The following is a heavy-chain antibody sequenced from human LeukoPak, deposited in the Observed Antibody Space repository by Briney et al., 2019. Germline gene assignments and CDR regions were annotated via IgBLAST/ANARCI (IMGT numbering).Heavy chain of an antibody. Sequence: ASVKVSCKASGGTFSSYAISWVRQAPGQGLEWMGWMNPTSGYTGFAQKFQGRVTMTGDTSISTAYMELSSLTSEDAAVYYCARGNRLYTSSWSALAFDIWGQGTMVTVSS. CDR1: GGTFSSYA. V-gene: IGHV1-8*02. J-gene: IGHJ3*02. CDR2: MNPTSGYT. D-gene: IGHD6-13*01. CDR3: ARGNRLYTSSWSALAFDI.